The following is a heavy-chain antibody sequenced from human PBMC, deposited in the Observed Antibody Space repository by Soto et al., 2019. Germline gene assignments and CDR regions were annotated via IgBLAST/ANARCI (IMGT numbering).Heavy chain of an antibody. V-gene: IGHV3-53*01. Sequence: PGGSLRLSCAASGFTVSSNYMSWVRQAPGKGLEWVSVIYSGGSTYYADSVKGRFTISRDNSKNTLYLQMNSLRAEDTAVYYCARTWYSSSWYVYWGQGTLVTVSS. D-gene: IGHD6-13*01. J-gene: IGHJ4*02. CDR2: IYSGGST. CDR1: GFTVSSNY. CDR3: ARTWYSSSWYVY.